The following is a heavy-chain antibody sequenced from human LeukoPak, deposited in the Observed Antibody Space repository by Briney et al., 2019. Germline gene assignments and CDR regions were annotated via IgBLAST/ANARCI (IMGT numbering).Heavy chain of an antibody. CDR3: ARDQWGRSGWYTYFDY. CDR2: IWYDGSNK. CDR1: GFTFSSYG. J-gene: IGHJ4*02. Sequence: GRSLRLSCAASGFTFSSYGMHWVRQAPGKGLEWVAVIWYDGSNKYYADSVKGGFTISKDNCKIQLYLQMNSLRAEDTAVYCCARDQWGRSGWYTYFDYWGQGTLVTVSS. D-gene: IGHD6-19*01. V-gene: IGHV3-33*08.